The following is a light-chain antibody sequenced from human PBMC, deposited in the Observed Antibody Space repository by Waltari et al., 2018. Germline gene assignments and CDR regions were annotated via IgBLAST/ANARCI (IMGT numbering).Light chain of an antibody. V-gene: IGKV1-5*03. CDR1: QSISSW. CDR2: KAS. CDR3: QQYNSYAWT. Sequence: QSPSTLSASVGDRVTITCRASQSISSWLAWYQQKPGKAPKLLIYKASSLESGVPSRFSGSGSGTEFTLTISSLQPDDFATYYCQQYNSYAWTFGQGTKVEIK. J-gene: IGKJ1*01.